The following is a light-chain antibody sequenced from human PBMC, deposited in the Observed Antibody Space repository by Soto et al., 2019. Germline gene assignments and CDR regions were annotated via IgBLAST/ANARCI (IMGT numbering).Light chain of an antibody. Sequence: EIVMTQSPATLSVSPGERATLSCRASQSVNSNLAWYQKNPGQAPRLLIYGASTRAPGIPARFSGSGSGTEFTLTISSRQSEDFAVYYCQQCNNWPLTFGQGTKVEIK. V-gene: IGKV3-15*01. J-gene: IGKJ1*01. CDR3: QQCNNWPLT. CDR2: GAS. CDR1: QSVNSN.